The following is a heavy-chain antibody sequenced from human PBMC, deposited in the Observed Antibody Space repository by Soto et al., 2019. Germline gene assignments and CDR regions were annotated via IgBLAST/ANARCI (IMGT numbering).Heavy chain of an antibody. J-gene: IGHJ4*02. V-gene: IGHV3-11*05. Sequence: GGSLRLSCAASGFIFRDWFMSWIRQAPGKGLEWISYISKDSSSYTNYADSVKGRFTISRDNAKNSLYLQMNSLRAEDMAVYYCARDHHRYSGYDYVDYWGQGTLVTVSS. CDR2: ISKDSSSYT. D-gene: IGHD5-12*01. CDR1: GFIFRDWF. CDR3: ARDHHRYSGYDYVDY.